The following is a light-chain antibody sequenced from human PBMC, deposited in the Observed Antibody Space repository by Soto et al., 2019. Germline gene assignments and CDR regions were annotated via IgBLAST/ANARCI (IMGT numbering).Light chain of an antibody. Sequence: QSVLTQPASVSGSPGQSITIPCTGTSGDVGGYNYVSWYQQHPGKAPKLMIYDVSNRPSGVSNRFSGSKSGNTASLTISGLQAEDEADYYSSSYTSSSTYVFGTGTKVTVL. CDR1: SGDVGGYNY. V-gene: IGLV2-14*01. CDR3: SSYTSSSTYV. J-gene: IGLJ1*01. CDR2: DVS.